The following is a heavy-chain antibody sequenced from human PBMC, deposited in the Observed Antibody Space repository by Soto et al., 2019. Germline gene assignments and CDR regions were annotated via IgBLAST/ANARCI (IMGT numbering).Heavy chain of an antibody. CDR2: INHSGST. CDR3: ARAQFITIFGVVTRPFDY. CDR1: GGSFSGYY. V-gene: IGHV4-34*01. J-gene: IGHJ4*02. Sequence: PSETLSLTCAVYGGSFSGYYWSWIRQPPGKGLEWIGEINHSGSTNYNPSLKSRVTISVDTSKNQFSLKLSSVTAADTAVYYCARAQFITIFGVVTRPFDYWGQGTLVTVSS. D-gene: IGHD3-3*01.